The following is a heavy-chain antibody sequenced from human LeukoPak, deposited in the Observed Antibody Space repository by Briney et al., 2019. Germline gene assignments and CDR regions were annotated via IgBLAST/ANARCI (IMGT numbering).Heavy chain of an antibody. V-gene: IGHV3-30*14. CDR1: GFTFSTYA. CDR2: FSYDGGNK. J-gene: IGHJ4*02. Sequence: PGGSLRLSCAASGFTFSTYAMHWVRQAPGKGLEWVAVFSYDGGNKYYADSVKGRFTISRDNSKNTLYLQMHSLRAEDTAIYFCAKVSVCYGCYLDYWGQGALVTVS. D-gene: IGHD3-16*01. CDR3: AKVSVCYGCYLDY.